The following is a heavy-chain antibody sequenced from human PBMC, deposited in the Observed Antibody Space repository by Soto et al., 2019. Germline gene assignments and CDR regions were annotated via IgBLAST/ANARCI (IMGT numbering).Heavy chain of an antibody. CDR2: INPSGGST. V-gene: IGHV1-46*01. CDR3: AREGLVLVPTTVNSDYYYYAMDV. D-gene: IGHD4-17*01. J-gene: IGHJ6*02. Sequence: AASVKVSCKASGYTFTSYYMHWVRQAPGQGLEWMGIINPSGGSTSYAQKFQGRVTMTRDTSTSTVYMELRTLRPEDTAVYYCAREGLVLVPTTVNSDYYYYAMDVWGQGTTVTVS. CDR1: GYTFTSYY.